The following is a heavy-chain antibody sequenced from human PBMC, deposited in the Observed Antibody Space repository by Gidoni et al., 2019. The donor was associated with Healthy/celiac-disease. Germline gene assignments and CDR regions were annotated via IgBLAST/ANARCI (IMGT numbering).Heavy chain of an antibody. J-gene: IGHJ4*02. CDR1: GFTFSSYW. D-gene: IGHD2-15*01. CDR2: IKQDGSEK. Sequence: EVQLVESGGGLVQPGGSLRLSCAAYGFTFSSYWMSWVRQAPGKGLEWVANIKQDGSEKYYVDSVKGRFTISRDNAKNSLYLQMNSLRAEDTAVYYCARERAVGYCSGGSCPIDYWGQGTLVTVSS. CDR3: ARERAVGYCSGGSCPIDY. V-gene: IGHV3-7*01.